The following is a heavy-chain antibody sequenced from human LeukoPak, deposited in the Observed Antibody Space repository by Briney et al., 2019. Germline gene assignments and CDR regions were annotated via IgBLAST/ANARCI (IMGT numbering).Heavy chain of an antibody. CDR1: GGSISSSSSY. CDR2: IYYSGST. J-gene: IGHJ5*02. CDR3: ARDLYNWLDP. Sequence: SETLSLTCTVSGGSISSSSSYWGWLRQPPGKGLEWIGSIYYSGSTNYNPSLKSRVTISVDTSKNQFSLKLSSVTPADTAVYYCARDLYNWLDPWGQGTLVTVSS. V-gene: IGHV4-39*07.